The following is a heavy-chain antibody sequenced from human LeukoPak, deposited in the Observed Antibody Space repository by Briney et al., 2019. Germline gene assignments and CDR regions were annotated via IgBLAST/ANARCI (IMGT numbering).Heavy chain of an antibody. J-gene: IGHJ4*02. CDR2: IASETYGGTA. CDR1: GFTFGDYA. CDR3: TRDQTPYY. V-gene: IGHV3-49*04. Sequence: GGSLRLSCTASGFTFGDYAMTWVRQAPGKGLEWVGFIASETYGGTAEYAASVKGRFTISRDDSKSIAYLRMNSLKTEDTAVYYCTRDQTPYYWGQGTLVTVSS.